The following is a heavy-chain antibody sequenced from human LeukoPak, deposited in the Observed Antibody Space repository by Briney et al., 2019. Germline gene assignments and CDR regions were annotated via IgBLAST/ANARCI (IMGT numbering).Heavy chain of an antibody. Sequence: SETLSLTCTVSCGSISIYYWSWMRQPPGKGLEWIGSIHYSGSTTYNPSLKSRVTISVDTSKNQFSLKLSSVPAADTAVYYCARRLGGTSTGFDYRGQGTLVTVSS. V-gene: IGHV4-59*08. CDR2: IHYSGST. D-gene: IGHD2-2*01. CDR1: CGSISIYY. J-gene: IGHJ4*02. CDR3: ARRLGGTSTGFDY.